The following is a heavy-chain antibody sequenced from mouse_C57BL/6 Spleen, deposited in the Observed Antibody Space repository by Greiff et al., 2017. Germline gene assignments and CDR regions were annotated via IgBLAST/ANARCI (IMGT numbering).Heavy chain of an antibody. J-gene: IGHJ2*01. CDR3: ARVEGLTFYFDD. CDR1: GFPFTDYY. V-gene: IGHV1-75*01. D-gene: IGHD3-3*01. Sequence: QVQLKESVPELAQPGASVKISCQASGFPFTDYYINRVKLEPGQGLERIGWVFPGSDSTYYNEKFKGKVTLTVDKSSRPAYVLLSSLTSEDSAVYFCARVEGLTFYFDDWRQGTTLTVTS. CDR2: VFPGSDST.